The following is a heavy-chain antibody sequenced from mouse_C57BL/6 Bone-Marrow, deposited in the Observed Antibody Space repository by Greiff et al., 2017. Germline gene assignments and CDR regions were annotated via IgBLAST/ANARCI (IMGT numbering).Heavy chain of an antibody. CDR2: IDPSDSYT. CDR3: ARMTTVGATFDY. V-gene: IGHV1-69*01. CDR1: GYTFTSYW. Sequence: QVQLQQPGAELVMPGASVKLSCKASGYTFTSYWMHWVKQRPGQGLEWIGEIDPSDSYTNYNQKFKGKSTLTVDKSSSTAYMQLSSLTSEDSAVYYCARMTTVGATFDYWGQGTTLTVSS. J-gene: IGHJ2*01. D-gene: IGHD1-1*01.